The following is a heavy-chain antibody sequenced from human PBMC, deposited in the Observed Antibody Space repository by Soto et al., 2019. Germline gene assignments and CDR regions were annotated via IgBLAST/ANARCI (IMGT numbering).Heavy chain of an antibody. V-gene: IGHV3-23*01. CDR2: ISGSGGST. CDR3: AAYCSSTSCYGGYYYMDV. CDR1: GFTFSSYA. D-gene: IGHD2-2*01. J-gene: IGHJ6*03. Sequence: GSLRLSCAASGFTFSSYAMSWVRQAPGKGLEWVSAISGSGGSTYYADSVKGRFTISRDNSKNTLYLQMNSLRAEDTAVYYCAAYCSSTSCYGGYYYMDVWGKGTTVTVSS.